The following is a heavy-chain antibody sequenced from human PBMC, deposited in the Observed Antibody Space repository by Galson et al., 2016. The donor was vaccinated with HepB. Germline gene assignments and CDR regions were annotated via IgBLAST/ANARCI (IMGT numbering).Heavy chain of an antibody. Sequence: ETLSLTCTVSGGSISSSSYYWGWIRQPPGKGLEWIRSIYYRGSTYYNPSLKSRVTISVDTSKNQFSLKLSSVTAADTAVYYCARLEGIAAAPAQFDYWGQGTMVTVSS. J-gene: IGHJ3*01. D-gene: IGHD6-13*01. CDR2: IYYRGST. CDR1: GGSISSSSYY. CDR3: ARLEGIAAAPAQFDY. V-gene: IGHV4-39*01.